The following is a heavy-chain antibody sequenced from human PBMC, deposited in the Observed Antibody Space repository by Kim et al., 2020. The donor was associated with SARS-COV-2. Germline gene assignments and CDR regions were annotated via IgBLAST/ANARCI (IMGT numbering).Heavy chain of an antibody. V-gene: IGHV3-23*01. Sequence: GGSLRLSCAASGFTFSSYAMSWVRQAPGKGLEWVSAISGSGGSTYYADSVKGRFTISRDNSKNTLYLQMNSLRAEDTAVYYCAKGSPGGSSWYEPDWFDPWGQGTLVTVSS. J-gene: IGHJ5*02. CDR2: ISGSGGST. D-gene: IGHD6-13*01. CDR3: AKGSPGGSSWYEPDWFDP. CDR1: GFTFSSYA.